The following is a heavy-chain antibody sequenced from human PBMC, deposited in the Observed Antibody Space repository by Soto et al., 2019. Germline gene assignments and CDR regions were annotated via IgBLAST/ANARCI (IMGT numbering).Heavy chain of an antibody. CDR2: ISAHNGNT. V-gene: IGHV1-18*01. CDR1: GYDFTTYG. J-gene: IGHJ4*02. Sequence: QVHLVQSGAEVKKPGASVKVSCKGSGYDFTTYGITWVRQAPGQGLEWMAWISAHNGNTDYAQKLQGRVTVTRDTSTSTAYMELRSLRSDDTAVYYCARGRYGDYWGQGVLVTVFS. CDR3: ARGRYGDY. D-gene: IGHD1-1*01.